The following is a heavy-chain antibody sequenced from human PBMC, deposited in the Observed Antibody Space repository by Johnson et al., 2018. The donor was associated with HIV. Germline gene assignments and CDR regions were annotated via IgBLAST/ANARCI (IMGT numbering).Heavy chain of an antibody. V-gene: IGHV3-30*02. J-gene: IGHJ3*02. CDR1: GFTFSSYG. D-gene: IGHD3-10*01. CDR3: AKDFGIRALPYGRAFDI. Sequence: VQVVESGGGVVQPVGSLRLSCAASGFTFSSYGMHWVRQAPGKVLEWVAFIRYDGSNKYYADSVKGRFTISRDNSKNTLYLQMNSLRAEDTAVYYCAKDFGIRALPYGRAFDIWGQGTMVTVSS. CDR2: IRYDGSNK.